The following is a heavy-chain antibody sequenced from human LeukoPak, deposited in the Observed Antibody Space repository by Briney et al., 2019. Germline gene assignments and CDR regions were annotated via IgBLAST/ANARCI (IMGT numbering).Heavy chain of an antibody. CDR1: GFTFSSYR. V-gene: IGHV3-74*01. D-gene: IGHD2-21*01. CDR2: INNDGSST. J-gene: IGHJ4*02. Sequence: GGSLRLSCAASGFTFSSYRIHWVRQAPGKGLVWVSRINNDGSSTNCADSVKGRFTISRDNAKNTLYLQLNSLKAEDTAVYYCARDIAGGALDYWGQGALVTVSS. CDR3: ARDIAGGALDY.